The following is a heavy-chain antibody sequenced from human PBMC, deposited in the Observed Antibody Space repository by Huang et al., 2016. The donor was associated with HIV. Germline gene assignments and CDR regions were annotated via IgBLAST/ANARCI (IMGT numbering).Heavy chain of an antibody. Sequence: EVQLLESGGGLVQPGGSLRLSCAASGFTFNSYAMSWFRQAPGKGLEWVSPIIGTGNTPYYADSGKGRFTISRDNARNTLYLQLNSLRPDDTAIYYCAKVRGSGSFYNDNWGQGTLVTVSS. V-gene: IGHV3-23*01. CDR3: AKVRGSGSFYNDN. CDR1: GFTFNSYA. D-gene: IGHD3-10*01. CDR2: IIGTGNTP. J-gene: IGHJ4*02.